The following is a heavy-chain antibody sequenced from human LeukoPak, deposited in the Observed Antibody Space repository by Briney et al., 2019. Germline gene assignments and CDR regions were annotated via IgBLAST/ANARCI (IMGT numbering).Heavy chain of an antibody. J-gene: IGHJ4*02. Sequence: PSETLSLTCTVSGDSISDYYWSWIRQPPGKGLEWIGYIYYSGSINYNPSLKSRVTISVDTSKNQLSLTLTSVTAADTAVFYCARLKGAYRPFDSWGQGTLVTVSS. V-gene: IGHV4-59*01. CDR1: GDSISDYY. CDR2: IYYSGSI. D-gene: IGHD3-16*01. CDR3: ARLKGAYRPFDS.